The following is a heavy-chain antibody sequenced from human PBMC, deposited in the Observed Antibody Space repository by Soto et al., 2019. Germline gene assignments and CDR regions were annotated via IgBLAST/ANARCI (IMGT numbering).Heavy chain of an antibody. Sequence: ASVEVSCKASGYTFTTYGISWVRQAPGQGLEWMGWISASNGNIYYGQKFQGRVTMTTDSFTSTAYMELSSLRSDDTAVYYCARVCYCSGGSCYSGVCYWGQGTLVTVSS. CDR1: GYTFTTYG. V-gene: IGHV1-18*01. J-gene: IGHJ4*02. CDR2: ISASNGNI. CDR3: ARVCYCSGGSCYSGVCY. D-gene: IGHD2-15*01.